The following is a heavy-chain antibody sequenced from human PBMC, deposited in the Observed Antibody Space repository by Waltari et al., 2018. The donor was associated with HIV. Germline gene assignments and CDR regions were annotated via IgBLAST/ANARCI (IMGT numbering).Heavy chain of an antibody. D-gene: IGHD3-10*01. CDR2: INNSGST. CDR1: GGSFSDYY. J-gene: IGHJ4*02. Sequence: QVQLQQWGAGLLKPSETLSLTCAVYGGSFSDYYWSWIRQPPGKGLEGIGEINNSGSTNYNPSLNSRVTISVDTSKNQFSRKLSSVTAADTAVYYCARGGNYYRSGSYYKLDYWGQGTLVTVSS. CDR3: ARGGNYYRSGSYYKLDY. V-gene: IGHV4-34*01.